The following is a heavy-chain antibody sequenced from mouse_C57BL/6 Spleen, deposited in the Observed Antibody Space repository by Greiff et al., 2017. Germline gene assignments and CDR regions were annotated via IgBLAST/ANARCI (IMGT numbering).Heavy chain of an antibody. D-gene: IGHD1-1*01. CDR3: ARAPYYYGSYWYFDV. Sequence: EVQLVESEGGLVQPGSSMKLSCTASGFTFSDYYMAWVRQVPETGLEWVANINYDGSSTYYLDSLKSRFIISRDNAKNILYLQMSSLKSEDTATYYCARAPYYYGSYWYFDVWGTGTTVTVSS. J-gene: IGHJ1*03. CDR1: GFTFSDYY. CDR2: INYDGSST. V-gene: IGHV5-16*01.